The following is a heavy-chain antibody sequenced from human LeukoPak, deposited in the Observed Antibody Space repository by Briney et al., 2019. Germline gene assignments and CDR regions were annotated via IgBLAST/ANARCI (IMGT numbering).Heavy chain of an antibody. Sequence: GGSLRLSCAGSGFTFSSYNMNWVRQAPGKGLEWVSYISSSSSTKYYADSVKGRFTISRDNAKNSLYLQMNSLRAEDTAVYYCARDPSRYSSGWYYFDYWGQGTLVTVSS. CDR2: ISSSSSTK. D-gene: IGHD6-19*01. CDR3: ARDPSRYSSGWYYFDY. V-gene: IGHV3-48*04. CDR1: GFTFSSYN. J-gene: IGHJ4*02.